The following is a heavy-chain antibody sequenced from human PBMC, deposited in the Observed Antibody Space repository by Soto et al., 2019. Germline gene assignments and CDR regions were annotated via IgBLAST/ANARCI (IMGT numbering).Heavy chain of an antibody. CDR3: AQDRGWGVVSPSHDY. CDR2: IRATGGET. Sequence: EVQLLESGGDMVQPGGSLRVSCAASGFTFRNFVMSWVRQAPGKGLEWVSAIRATGGETFYADSVKGRFTISRDNSKNTLYLQMNSLRDEDTALYFCAQDRGWGVVSPSHDYWGQGTLVTVSS. D-gene: IGHD2-21*01. J-gene: IGHJ4*02. V-gene: IGHV3-23*01. CDR1: GFTFRNFV.